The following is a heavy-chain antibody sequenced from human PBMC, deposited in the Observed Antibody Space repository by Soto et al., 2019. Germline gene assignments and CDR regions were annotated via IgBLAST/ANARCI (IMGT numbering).Heavy chain of an antibody. CDR1: GFTFSSYT. Sequence: QEQLVESGGGVVQPGRSLRLSCAASGFTFSSYTMHWVRQAPGKGLEWVAVISYDNGSNKYYVDSVKGRFTISRDNSKNTLYLKMDSLRPEDTAVYYCARDARGSGYYNYWGQGTLVTVSS. CDR3: ARDARGSGYYNY. D-gene: IGHD3-22*01. J-gene: IGHJ4*02. V-gene: IGHV3-30-3*01. CDR2: ISYDNGSNK.